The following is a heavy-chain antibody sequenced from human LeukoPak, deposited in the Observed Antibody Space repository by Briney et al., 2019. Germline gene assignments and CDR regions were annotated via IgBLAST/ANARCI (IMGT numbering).Heavy chain of an antibody. V-gene: IGHV3-21*05. J-gene: IGHJ4*02. D-gene: IGHD2-2*01. CDR1: GFTFSLYA. Sequence: GGSLRLSCAASGFTFSLYAMNWVRQAPGKGLEWVSYINDESSDIHYAGSVRGRFTVSRDDARQTLYLQLSSLRVEDTAVYYCARDTFQPGLIDSWGQGTLVTVSS. CDR3: ARDTFQPGLIDS. CDR2: INDESSDI.